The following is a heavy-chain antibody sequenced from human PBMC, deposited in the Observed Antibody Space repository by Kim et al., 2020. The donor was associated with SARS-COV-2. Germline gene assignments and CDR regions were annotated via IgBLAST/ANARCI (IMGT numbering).Heavy chain of an antibody. CDR3: ARAPGGVATTPFDY. Sequence: SETLSLTCTVSGGSISSYYWSWIRQPPGKGLEWIGYIYYSGSTNYNPSLKSRVTISVDTSKNQFSLKLSSVTAADTAVYYCARAPGGVATTPFDYWGQGTLVTVSS. CDR2: IYYSGST. J-gene: IGHJ4*02. V-gene: IGHV4-59*01. CDR1: GGSISSYY. D-gene: IGHD5-12*01.